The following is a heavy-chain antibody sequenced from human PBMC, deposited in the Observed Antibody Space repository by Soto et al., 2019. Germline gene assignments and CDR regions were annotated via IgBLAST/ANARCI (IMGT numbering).Heavy chain of an antibody. Sequence: QVQLVESGGGVVQPGTSLRLSCAASGFTFSRHGLHCLRQTPGKGLEWLAVILNDASGHWYADSVKGRFTISRDNFENTLYLQMNGLRLEDTAMYYCARDDDYPDNGFDYWGQGTLVTVSS. CDR3: ARDDDYPDNGFDY. J-gene: IGHJ4*02. V-gene: IGHV3-33*01. D-gene: IGHD4-17*01. CDR1: GFTFSRHG. CDR2: ILNDASGH.